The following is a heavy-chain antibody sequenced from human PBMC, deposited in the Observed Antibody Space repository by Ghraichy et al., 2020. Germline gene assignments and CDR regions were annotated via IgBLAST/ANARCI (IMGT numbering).Heavy chain of an antibody. V-gene: IGHV1-58*02. CDR2: IVVGSGNT. J-gene: IGHJ6*02. D-gene: IGHD6-13*01. CDR1: GFTFTSSA. CDR3: AARDSSSWYFGYYYGMDV. Sequence: SVKVSCKASGFTFTSSAMQWVRQARGQRLEWIGWIVVGSGNTNYAQKFQERVTITRDMSTSTAYMELSSLRSEDTAVYYCAARDSSSWYFGYYYGMDVWGQGTTVTVSS.